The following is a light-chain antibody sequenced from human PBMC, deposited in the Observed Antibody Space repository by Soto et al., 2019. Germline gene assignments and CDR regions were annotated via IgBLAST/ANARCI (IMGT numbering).Light chain of an antibody. CDR1: SSDVGLYDY. CDR3: SSYTSDSSYV. J-gene: IGLJ1*01. CDR2: AVS. V-gene: IGLV2-14*01. Sequence: QSVLTQPASVSGSPGQSITISCTGTSSDVGLYDYVSWYQQHPGKAPQLMIYAVSNRPSGVSNRFSASKSGNTASPFISGLQAEDEADYYCSSYTSDSSYVFGSGTKVNV.